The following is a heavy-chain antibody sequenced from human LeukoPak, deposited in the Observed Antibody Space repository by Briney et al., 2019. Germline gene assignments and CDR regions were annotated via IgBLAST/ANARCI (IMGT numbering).Heavy chain of an antibody. D-gene: IGHD3-10*01. Sequence: PSETLSLTCAVYGGSFSGYYWSWVRQAPGKGLEWVSGINWNGGSTGYADSVKGRFTISRDNAKNSLYLQMNSLRAEDTALYYCARVVYYGSGATDAFDIWGQGTMLTVSS. CDR1: GGSFSGYY. CDR3: ARVVYYGSGATDAFDI. J-gene: IGHJ3*02. CDR2: INWNGGST. V-gene: IGHV3-20*04.